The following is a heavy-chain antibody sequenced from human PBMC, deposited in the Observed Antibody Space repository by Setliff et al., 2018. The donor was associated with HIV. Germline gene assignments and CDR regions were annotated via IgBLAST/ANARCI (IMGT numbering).Heavy chain of an antibody. J-gene: IGHJ5*02. CDR1: GFTFSSYW. V-gene: IGHV3-74*01. CDR3: AMGGSNTWYSS. D-gene: IGHD6-13*01. Sequence: GGSLRLSCVASGFTFSSYWMHWVRQAPGRGLMWISRLNTDGSSIDYADSVKGRFTFSRDNAKNTLYLQMNGLRADDTAVYYCAMGGSNTWYSSWGQGALVTVS. CDR2: LNTDGSSI.